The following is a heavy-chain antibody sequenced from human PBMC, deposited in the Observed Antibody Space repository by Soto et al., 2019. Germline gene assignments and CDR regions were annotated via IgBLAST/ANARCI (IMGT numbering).Heavy chain of an antibody. D-gene: IGHD2-15*01. CDR3: ARSEEDSDYYYYGMDV. Sequence: SQTLSLTCVGSGDTVSSNSVAWNWVRQSPSRGLEWLGRTYYRSRWYSDYAVSVKSRIDINADTSKNQVSLQLNSVTPEDTAVYYCARSEEDSDYYYYGMDVWGQGTTVTSP. CDR1: GDTVSSNSVA. J-gene: IGHJ6*02. V-gene: IGHV6-1*01. CDR2: TYYRSRWYS.